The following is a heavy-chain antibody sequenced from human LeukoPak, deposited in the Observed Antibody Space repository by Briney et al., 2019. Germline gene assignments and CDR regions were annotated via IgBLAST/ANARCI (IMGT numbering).Heavy chain of an antibody. CDR2: IYYSGST. CDR1: GGSISSGDYY. D-gene: IGHD3-10*01. Sequence: PSQTLSLTCTVSGGSISSGDYYWSWIRQPPGKGLEWIGYIYYSGSTYYNPSLKGRVTISVDTSKNQFSLKLSSVTAADTAVYYCARDRASPKAFDIWGQGTMVTVSS. J-gene: IGHJ3*02. CDR3: ARDRASPKAFDI. V-gene: IGHV4-30-4*08.